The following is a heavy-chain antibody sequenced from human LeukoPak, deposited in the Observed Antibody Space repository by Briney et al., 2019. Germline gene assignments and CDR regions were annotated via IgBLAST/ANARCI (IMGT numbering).Heavy chain of an antibody. CDR2: IYYSGST. CDR3: AREEYCGGDCYLGFDY. D-gene: IGHD2-21*02. V-gene: IGHV4-39*07. Sequence: SSYYWGWIRQSPGKGLEWIGSIYYSGSTNYNPSLKSRVTISVDTSKNQFFLKLTSVTAADTAVYYCAREEYCGGDCYLGFDYWGQGTLVTVSS. CDR1: SSYY. J-gene: IGHJ4*02.